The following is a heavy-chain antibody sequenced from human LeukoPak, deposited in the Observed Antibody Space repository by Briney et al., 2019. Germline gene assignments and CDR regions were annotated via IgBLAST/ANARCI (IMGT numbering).Heavy chain of an antibody. CDR3: ARGVSIAARYFDL. CDR2: ISHTGRT. D-gene: IGHD6-25*01. J-gene: IGHJ2*01. V-gene: IGHV4-34*01. Sequence: SETLCLTCAVYDGPFSSFYWTWIRQPPGKGLEWIGEISHTGRTNYNPSLKSRVTISVDTSKNQFSLNLPSVTAADTAMYYCARGVSIAARYFDLWGRGTLVAVSS. CDR1: DGPFSSFY.